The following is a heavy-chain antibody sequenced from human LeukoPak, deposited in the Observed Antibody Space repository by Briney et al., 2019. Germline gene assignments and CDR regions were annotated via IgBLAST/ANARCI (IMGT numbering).Heavy chain of an antibody. V-gene: IGHV1-8*01. J-gene: IGHJ4*02. CDR3: ARGFAAYDTSDYAFSYY. CDR2: MNPNSGDT. D-gene: IGHD3-22*01. CDR1: GYTFTNYD. Sequence: ASVKVSCKASGYTFTNYDLTWVRQASGQGLGWMGWMNPNSGDTGYAQKFQGRLTMTRDTSISTAYMELSSLRSEDTAVYYCARGFAAYDTSDYAFSYYWGQGTLVTVSS.